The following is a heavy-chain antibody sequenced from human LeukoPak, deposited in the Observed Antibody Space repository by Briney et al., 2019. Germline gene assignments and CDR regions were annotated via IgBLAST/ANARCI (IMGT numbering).Heavy chain of an antibody. CDR1: GFTFSSYS. CDR3: VLGSPFDY. J-gene: IGHJ4*02. CDR2: ITSSSRSI. V-gene: IGHV3-48*02. Sequence: PGGSLRLSCAASGFTFSSYSMNWVRQAPGKGLEWVSYITSSSRSIYYADSVKGRSTISRDNANNSLSLQMNSLRDEDTAVYYCVLGSPFDYWGQGTLVTVSS. D-gene: IGHD3-10*01.